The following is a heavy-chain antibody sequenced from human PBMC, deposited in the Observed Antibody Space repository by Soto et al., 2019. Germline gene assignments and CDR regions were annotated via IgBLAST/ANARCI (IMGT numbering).Heavy chain of an antibody. D-gene: IGHD2-2*01. Sequence: EVQLVESGGGLVQPGGSLRLSCAASGFTFSSYEMNWVRQAPGKGLEWLSYITTGGGTIYYADSAKGRFTISRDNAKNSLYLQMNSLRAEDTAVYYCARDGDYCSSTSCYRYGMDVWGQGTTVTVSS. V-gene: IGHV3-48*03. CDR2: ITTGGGTI. J-gene: IGHJ6*02. CDR3: ARDGDYCSSTSCYRYGMDV. CDR1: GFTFSSYE.